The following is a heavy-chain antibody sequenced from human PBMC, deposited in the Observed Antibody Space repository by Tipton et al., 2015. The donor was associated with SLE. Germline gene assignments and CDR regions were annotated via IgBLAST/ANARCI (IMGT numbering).Heavy chain of an antibody. CDR2: IYYSGST. D-gene: IGHD7-27*01. CDR3: ARDELTAGYFDL. CDR1: GGSIGSGDYY. Sequence: TLSLTCTVSGGSIGSGDYYWSWIRQPPGKGLEWIGYIYYSGSTYYNPSLKSRVTISVGTSKNQFSLKLSSVTAADTAVYYCARDELTAGYFDLWGRGTLVTVSS. J-gene: IGHJ2*01. V-gene: IGHV4-30-4*01.